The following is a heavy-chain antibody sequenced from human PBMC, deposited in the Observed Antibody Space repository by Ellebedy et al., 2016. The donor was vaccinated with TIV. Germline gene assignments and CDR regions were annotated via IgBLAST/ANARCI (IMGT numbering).Heavy chain of an antibody. V-gene: IGHV3-23*01. CDR3: ASQYYSGGYCYRCFDH. Sequence: PGGSLRLSCAGSGFTFTSYAMSCVRQAPGKGLEWVSAISGSGDIENYEDSVKGRFTISRYNSKNTLYLQMNSLRVEDTAVYYCASQYYSGGYCYRCFDHWGQGTLLTVSS. CDR1: GFTFTSYA. J-gene: IGHJ4*02. CDR2: ISGSGDIE. D-gene: IGHD2-15*01.